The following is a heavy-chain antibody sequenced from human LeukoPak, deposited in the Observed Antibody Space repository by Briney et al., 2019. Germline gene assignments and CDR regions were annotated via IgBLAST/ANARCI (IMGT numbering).Heavy chain of an antibody. J-gene: IGHJ6*04. D-gene: IGHD3-10*01. Sequence: GASVKVSCKASGYTFTSYYMNWVRQAPVQGLEWMGIINPSRGSTSYAQKFQGRVTMTRDTSTSTVYMELSSLRSDGTAVYYCARDGTSYYYGSGSPHYYGMDVWGKGTTVTVSS. CDR3: ARDGTSYYYGSGSPHYYGMDV. CDR1: GYTFTSYY. CDR2: INPSRGST. V-gene: IGHV1-46*01.